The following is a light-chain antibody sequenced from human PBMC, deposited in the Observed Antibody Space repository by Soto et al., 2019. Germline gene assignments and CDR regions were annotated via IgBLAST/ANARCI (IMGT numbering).Light chain of an antibody. V-gene: IGKV1-39*01. J-gene: IGKJ5*01. CDR1: QAINTY. Sequence: DIQMTQSPSFLSASVGDRVTISCRASQAINTYLNWYQQKPGKAPKLLIYGTSDLQNGVPSRFSGRGSGTDFTLTISSLQPEDFATYYCQPSYSTLLLTFGQGTRLEV. CDR3: QPSYSTLLLT. CDR2: GTS.